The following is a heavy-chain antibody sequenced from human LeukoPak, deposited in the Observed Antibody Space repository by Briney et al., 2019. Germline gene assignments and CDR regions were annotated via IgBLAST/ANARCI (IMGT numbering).Heavy chain of an antibody. D-gene: IGHD5-24*01. CDR1: GFAFGNFW. J-gene: IGHJ4*02. V-gene: IGHV3-7*01. Sequence: GGSLRLSCAASGFAFGNFWMTWVRQAPGKGLEWVANVRRDECQIHYLDSVKGRFTISRDNSKNTLYLQMNSLRAEDTAVYYCARGMAREFDHWGQGTLVTVSS. CDR2: VRRDECQI. CDR3: ARGMAREFDH.